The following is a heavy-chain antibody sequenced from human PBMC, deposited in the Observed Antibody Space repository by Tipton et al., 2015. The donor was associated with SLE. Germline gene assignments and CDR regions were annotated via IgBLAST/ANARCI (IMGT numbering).Heavy chain of an antibody. V-gene: IGHV5-51*01. CDR1: GYSFTSYW. J-gene: IGHJ4*02. CDR2: TYPGDSDT. Sequence: QLVQSGAEVKKPGESLKISCKASGYSFTSYWIGWVRQMPGKGLEWMGITYPGDSDTRYSPSFQGQVTISADKSISIAYLQMNSLKTEDTAVYYCTRDHSPESYCSSTSCYLDYWGQGTLVTVSS. CDR3: TRDHSPESYCSSTSCYLDY. D-gene: IGHD2-2*01.